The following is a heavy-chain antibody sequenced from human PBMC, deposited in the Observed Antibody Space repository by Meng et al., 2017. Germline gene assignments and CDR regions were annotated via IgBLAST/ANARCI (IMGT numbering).Heavy chain of an antibody. CDR3: ARVTSSYYFDY. J-gene: IGHJ4*02. CDR2: IYYSGST. V-gene: IGHV4-31*01. Sequence: QVPVQGSGPGLVKPSQTLALTCTVSGGSISSGGYYWSRIRQHPGKGLEWIGYIYYSGSTYYNPSLKSLVTISVDTSKNQFSLKLSSVTAADTAVYYCARVTSSYYFDYWGQGTLVTVSS. D-gene: IGHD2/OR15-2a*01. CDR1: GGSISSGGYY.